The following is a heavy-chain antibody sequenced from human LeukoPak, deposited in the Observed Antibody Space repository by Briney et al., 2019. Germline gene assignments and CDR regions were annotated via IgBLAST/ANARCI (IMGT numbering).Heavy chain of an antibody. CDR1: GFTFSSYA. Sequence: PGGSLRLSCAASGFTFSSYAMSWVRQAPGKGLEWVSAISGSGGSTYYADSVKGRFTISRDNSKNTLYLQMNSLRAEDTAVYYCAKDQYYYDSSGYPGYYFDYWGQGTLVTVSS. CDR2: ISGSGGST. V-gene: IGHV3-23*01. CDR3: AKDQYYYDSSGYPGYYFDY. J-gene: IGHJ4*02. D-gene: IGHD3-22*01.